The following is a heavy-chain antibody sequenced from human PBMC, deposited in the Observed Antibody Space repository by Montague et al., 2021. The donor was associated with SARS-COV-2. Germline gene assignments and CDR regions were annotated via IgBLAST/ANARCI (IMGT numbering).Heavy chain of an antibody. CDR1: GGSITNNIDY. Sequence: SETLSLTCTVSGGSITNNIDYWAWTRQPPGKGLEWIGSIYYTGXTXYXXXXKXRVTISVGASKNQLSLRLSAVTAADTAVYYCARQPTLEYCGGDCYLDAFDNWGQGTLVTVSS. CDR2: IYYTGXT. V-gene: IGHV4-39*07. J-gene: IGHJ3*02. D-gene: IGHD2-21*02. CDR3: ARQPTLEYCGGDCYLDAFDN.